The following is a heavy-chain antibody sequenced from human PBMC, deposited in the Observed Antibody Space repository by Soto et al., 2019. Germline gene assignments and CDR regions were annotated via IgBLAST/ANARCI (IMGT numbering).Heavy chain of an antibody. CDR3: AASDYYDSSGYHAKNDAFEI. CDR2: IVVGSGNT. V-gene: IGHV1-58*02. J-gene: IGHJ3*02. D-gene: IGHD3-22*01. Sequence: KVSCKASGFTFTSSAMQWVRQARGQRLEWIGWIVVGSGNTDYAQKFQERVTITRDMSTSTAYMELSSLRSEDTAVHYCAASDYYDSSGYHAKNDAFEIWGQGTMVT. CDR1: GFTFTSSA.